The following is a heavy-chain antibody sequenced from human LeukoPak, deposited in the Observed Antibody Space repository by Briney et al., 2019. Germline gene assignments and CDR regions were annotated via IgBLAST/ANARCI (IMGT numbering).Heavy chain of an antibody. CDR2: IYSGGST. Sequence: PGGSLRLSCAASGFTVSSNYMSWVRQAPGTGLEWVSVIYSGGSTYYADSVKGRFTISRDNSKNTLYLQMNGLSAEDTAVYYCARDFPRGVIGDNAVGLIGNWGQGTLVTVSS. CDR3: ARDFPRGVIGDNAVGLIGN. CDR1: GFTVSSNY. D-gene: IGHD3-22*01. V-gene: IGHV3-53*01. J-gene: IGHJ4*02.